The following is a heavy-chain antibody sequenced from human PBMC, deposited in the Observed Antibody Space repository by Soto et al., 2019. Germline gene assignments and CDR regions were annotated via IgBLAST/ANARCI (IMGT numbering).Heavy chain of an antibody. CDR1: GGSISSSSYY. CDR2: IYYSGST. CDR3: ARAGYYDLWSGLRDYYYYGMDV. D-gene: IGHD3-3*01. Sequence: ETLSLTCTVSGGSISSSSYYWGWIRQPPGKGLEWIGSIYYSGSTYYNPSLKSRVTISVDTCKNQFSLKLSSVTAADTAVYYCARAGYYDLWSGLRDYYYYGMDVWGQGTTVTVSS. V-gene: IGHV4-39*01. J-gene: IGHJ6*02.